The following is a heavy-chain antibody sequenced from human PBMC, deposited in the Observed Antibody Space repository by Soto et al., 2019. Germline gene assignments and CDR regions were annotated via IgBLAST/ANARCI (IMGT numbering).Heavy chain of an antibody. CDR3: ARVTYPTGNFPD. Sequence: GSLRLSCAASGFTVRTNYMSWVRQAPGKGLEWVSVIYSGGSAYYADSAKGRFTFSRGNSKNTLYLQLNSLRTEDTAVYYCARVTYPTGNFPDWGQGTLVTVSS. CDR2: IYSGGSA. V-gene: IGHV3-53*01. CDR1: GFTVRTNY. D-gene: IGHD1-7*01. J-gene: IGHJ4*02.